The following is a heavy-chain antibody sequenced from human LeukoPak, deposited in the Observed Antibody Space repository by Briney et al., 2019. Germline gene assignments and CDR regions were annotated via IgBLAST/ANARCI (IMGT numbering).Heavy chain of an antibody. Sequence: SETLSLTCAVYGGSFSGYYWSWIRQPPGKGREWIGEVNHSGSTNYNPSLKSRVTISVDTSKNQFSLKLSSVTAADTAVYYCASRSGLLWFGEFNYWGQGTLVTVSS. CDR3: ASRSGLLWFGEFNY. D-gene: IGHD3-10*01. J-gene: IGHJ4*02. CDR1: GGSFSGYY. V-gene: IGHV4-34*01. CDR2: VNHSGST.